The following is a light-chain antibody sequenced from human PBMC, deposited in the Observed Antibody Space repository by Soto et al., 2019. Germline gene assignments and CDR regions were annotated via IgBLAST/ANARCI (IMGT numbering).Light chain of an antibody. Sequence: QSVLTQPPSVSAAPGQKVTVSCSGGSSNIGNNYVSWYQHLPGTAPKLLIYENIQRPSGISDRFSGSKSGTSATLGITGLQSGDEADYYCGTWDSSLSAVVFGGGTQLTVL. CDR1: SSNIGNNY. CDR3: GTWDSSLSAVV. V-gene: IGLV1-51*02. CDR2: ENI. J-gene: IGLJ2*01.